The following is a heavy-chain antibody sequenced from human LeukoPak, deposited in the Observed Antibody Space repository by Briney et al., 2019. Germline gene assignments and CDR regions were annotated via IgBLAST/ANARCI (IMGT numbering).Heavy chain of an antibody. CDR1: GFTFDDYG. CDR3: ARGGAVGPNPYYSDY. D-gene: IGHD2-2*01. J-gene: IGHJ4*02. CDR2: INGNGDTT. Sequence: GGSLRLSCAASGFTFDDYGMTWVRQAPGKGLEWVAGINGNGDTTGYADSVKGRFTISRDNAKNSLYLQMNSLRAEDTAVYYCARGGAVGPNPYYSDYWGQGTLVTVSS. V-gene: IGHV3-20*04.